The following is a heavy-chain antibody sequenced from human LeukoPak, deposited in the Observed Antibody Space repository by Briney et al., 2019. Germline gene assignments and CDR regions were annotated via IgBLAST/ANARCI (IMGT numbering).Heavy chain of an antibody. CDR1: GFTFSNYV. CDR2: ISGSGGST. J-gene: IGHJ3*02. D-gene: IGHD3-22*01. CDR3: AKDYYDSSGWYDAFDI. V-gene: IGHV3-23*01. Sequence: PGGTLRLSCAASGFTFSNYVMSGVPQAPGKGLECVSAISGSGGSTYSADPAKGRFTISRDNSKNTLYLQMNSLRAEDTAVYYCAKDYYDSSGWYDAFDIWGQGTMVTVSS.